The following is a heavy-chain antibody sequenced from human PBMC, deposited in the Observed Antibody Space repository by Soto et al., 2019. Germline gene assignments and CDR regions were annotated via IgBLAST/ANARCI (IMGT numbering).Heavy chain of an antibody. V-gene: IGHV3-23*01. CDR2: ITASGGRT. CDR3: GKNTYYGDYVRGSDS. J-gene: IGHJ5*01. D-gene: IGHD2-21*01. CDR1: GFTFSSYA. Sequence: GGSLRLSCTASGFTFSSYAMTWVRQAPGRGLERVSGITASGGRTFYADSVKGRFTISRDNSRSTLYLQMNSLRAEDTAVYYCGKNTYYGDYVRGSDSWGQGTLVTVSS.